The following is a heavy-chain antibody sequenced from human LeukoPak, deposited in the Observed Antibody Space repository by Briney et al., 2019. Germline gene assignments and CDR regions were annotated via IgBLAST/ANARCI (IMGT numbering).Heavy chain of an antibody. D-gene: IGHD3-3*01. V-gene: IGHV4-39*02. CDR3: AREIFGVIYSPADY. CDR1: GGSISGSSYF. CDR2: IYYSGST. J-gene: IGHJ4*02. Sequence: SETLSLTCTVSGGSISGSSYFWGWIRQPPGKGLEWIGSIYYSGSTYYNPSLKSRVTISVDMSKNQFSLKLNSVTAADTAVYYCAREIFGVIYSPADYWGQGTLVTVSS.